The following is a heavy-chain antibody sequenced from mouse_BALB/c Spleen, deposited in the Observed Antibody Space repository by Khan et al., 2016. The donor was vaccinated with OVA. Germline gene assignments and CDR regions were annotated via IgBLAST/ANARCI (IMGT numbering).Heavy chain of an antibody. CDR3: ARIKKIVATYFDY. V-gene: IGHV1S81*02. CDR1: GYTFTSYW. J-gene: IGHJ2*01. CDR2: TNPTNGRT. Sequence: VQLQQSGAELVKAGAPVKMSCKASGYTFTSYWMYWVKQRLGQGLEWFAETNPTNGRTYYNEKFKSKATLTVDKSSSTAYMLLSGPTFEDSAVYYCARIKKIVATYFDYWGQGTTLTVSS. D-gene: IGHD1-1*01.